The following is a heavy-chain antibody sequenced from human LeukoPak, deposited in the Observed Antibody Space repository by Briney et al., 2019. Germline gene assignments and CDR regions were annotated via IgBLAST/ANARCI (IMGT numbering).Heavy chain of an antibody. CDR3: ASEGVDTAMVDC. CDR2: ISSSSSYI. V-gene: IGHV3-21*01. Sequence: GGSLRLSCAASGFTFSSYSMNWVRQAPGKGLEWVSSISSSSSYIYYADSVKGRFTISRDNAKNSLYLQMNSLRAEDTAVYYCASEGVDTAMVDCWGQGTLVTVSS. J-gene: IGHJ4*02. CDR1: GFTFSSYS. D-gene: IGHD5-18*01.